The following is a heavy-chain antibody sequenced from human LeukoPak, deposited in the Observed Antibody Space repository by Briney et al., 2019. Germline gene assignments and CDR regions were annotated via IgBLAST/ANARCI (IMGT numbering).Heavy chain of an antibody. V-gene: IGHV3-33*06. CDR2: IWYDGSNK. CDR1: GFTFSSYG. Sequence: GRSLRLSCAASGFTFSSYGMHWVRQAPGKGLEWVAVIWYDGSNKYYADSVKGRFTISRDNSKNTLYLQMNSLRAEDTAVYYCAKISGYSSSWYNYYYYYMDVWGKGTTVTVSS. D-gene: IGHD6-13*01. J-gene: IGHJ6*03. CDR3: AKISGYSSSWYNYYYYYMDV.